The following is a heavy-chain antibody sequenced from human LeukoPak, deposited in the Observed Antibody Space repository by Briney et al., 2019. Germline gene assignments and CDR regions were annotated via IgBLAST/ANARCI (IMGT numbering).Heavy chain of an antibody. CDR2: INPNNGGT. V-gene: IGHV1-2*02. CDR3: AKGRAVIHFDWPYYFDY. D-gene: IGHD3-9*01. Sequence: ASVKVSCKASGYTFTDYYIHWVRQAPGQGLEWLGWINPNNGGTNYAQKFQGRVTMTRDTSISTTSMELRRLIPDDTAVYYCAKGRAVIHFDWPYYFDYWGQGTLVTVSS. CDR1: GYTFTDYY. J-gene: IGHJ4*02.